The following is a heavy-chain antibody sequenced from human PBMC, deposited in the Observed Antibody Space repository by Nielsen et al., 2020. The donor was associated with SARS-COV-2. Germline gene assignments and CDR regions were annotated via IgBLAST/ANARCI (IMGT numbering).Heavy chain of an antibody. Sequence: WVRQAPGQGLEWMGRIIPIFGTSNYAQKFQGRVTITADESTTTAYMELSSLTSGDTAVYYCARIIDDVVPGSGSEPFDYWGQGTLVTVSS. J-gene: IGHJ4*02. CDR3: ARIIDDVVPGSGSEPFDY. V-gene: IGHV1-69*15. CDR2: IIPIFGTS. D-gene: IGHD3-10*01.